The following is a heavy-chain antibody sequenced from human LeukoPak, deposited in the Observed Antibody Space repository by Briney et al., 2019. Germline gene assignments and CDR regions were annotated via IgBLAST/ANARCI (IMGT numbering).Heavy chain of an antibody. CDR3: ARVWYSSGFNWFDP. D-gene: IGHD6-19*01. V-gene: IGHV3-53*04. Sequence: PGGSLRLSCAASGFTVSSNYMSWVRQAPGKGLEWVSVIYSGGSTYYADSVKGRFTISRHNSKTTLYLQMHSLRAEDTAVYYCARVWYSSGFNWFDPWGQGTLVTVSS. J-gene: IGHJ5*02. CDR1: GFTVSSNY. CDR2: IYSGGST.